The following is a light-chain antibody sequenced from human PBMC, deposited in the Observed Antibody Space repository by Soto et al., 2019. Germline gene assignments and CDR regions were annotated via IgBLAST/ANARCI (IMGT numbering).Light chain of an antibody. J-gene: IGLJ1*01. CDR2: TNT. CDR1: SSNVGGNP. Sequence: QSVLTQPPSASGTPGQRVPISCSGSSSNVGGNPVNWYQHVPTTAPKLLIYTNTQRPSGVPDRFSGSKSGTSASLAISGLQSEDEADYYCASWDDSLNGPVFGTGTKLTVL. V-gene: IGLV1-44*01. CDR3: ASWDDSLNGPV.